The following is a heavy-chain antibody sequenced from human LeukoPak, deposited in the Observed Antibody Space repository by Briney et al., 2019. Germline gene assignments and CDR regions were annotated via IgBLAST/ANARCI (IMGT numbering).Heavy chain of an antibody. V-gene: IGHV1-2*02. J-gene: IGHJ4*02. CDR3: ARGSLWFGSRFDY. CDR1: GYTFTGYY. CDR2: INPKTGGT. Sequence: ASVKVSCKASGYTFTGYYMHWVRQAPGQGPEWMGWINPKTGGTNYAQKFQGRVTMTRDTSVSTVSMELSRLTSDDTAVYYCARGSLWFGSRFDYWGQGTLVTVSS. D-gene: IGHD3-10*01.